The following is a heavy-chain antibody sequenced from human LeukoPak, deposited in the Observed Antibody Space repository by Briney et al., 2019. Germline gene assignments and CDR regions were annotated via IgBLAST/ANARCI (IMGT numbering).Heavy chain of an antibody. CDR1: GFTFSSYG. CDR3: AKDRSRDLVVGYNWFDP. J-gene: IGHJ5*02. D-gene: IGHD2-15*01. CDR2: IRYDGSNK. V-gene: IGHV3-30*02. Sequence: PGGSLRLSCAASGFTFSSYGMHWVRQAPGKGLEWVAFIRYDGSNKYYTDSVKGRFAISRDNSKNTLYLQMNSLRAEDTAVYYCAKDRSRDLVVGYNWFDPWRQGTLVIVSS.